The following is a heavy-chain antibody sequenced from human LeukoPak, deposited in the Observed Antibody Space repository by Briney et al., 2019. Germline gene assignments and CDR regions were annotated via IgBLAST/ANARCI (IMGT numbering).Heavy chain of an antibody. J-gene: IGHJ4*02. Sequence: SETLSLTCTVSGGSISSSSYYWGWIRQPPGKGLEWIGSIYHSGSTYYNPSLKSRVTISVDTSKNQFSLKLSSVTAADTAVYYCAGRITDYWGQGTLVTVSS. D-gene: IGHD2-15*01. CDR3: AGRITDY. CDR1: GGSISSSSYY. CDR2: IYHSGST. V-gene: IGHV4-39*01.